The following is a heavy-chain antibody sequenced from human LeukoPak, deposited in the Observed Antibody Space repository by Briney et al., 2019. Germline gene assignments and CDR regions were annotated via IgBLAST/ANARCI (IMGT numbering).Heavy chain of an antibody. J-gene: IGHJ4*02. CDR3: AKAAANYYDSSGYYPYDY. CDR1: GFTFSSYA. CDR2: ISGSGGST. Sequence: PGGSLRLSCAASGFTFSSYAMSWVRQAPGKGLEWVSAISGSGGSTYYADSVKGRFTISRDNSKNTLYLQMNSLRAEDTAVYYCAKAAANYYDSSGYYPYDYWGQGTLVTVSS. V-gene: IGHV3-23*01. D-gene: IGHD3-22*01.